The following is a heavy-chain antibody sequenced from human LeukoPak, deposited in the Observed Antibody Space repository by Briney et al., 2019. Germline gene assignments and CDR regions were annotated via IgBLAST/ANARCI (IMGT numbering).Heavy chain of an antibody. J-gene: IGHJ6*02. D-gene: IGHD6-13*01. Sequence: XVRXAPXXXXXXXXXXXXSGGTTSYAQKFQGRLTMTRDTSTSTVYMELSSLRSEDTAVYYCARDSLEGKGSSWYNYYYYGMDVWGQGTTVTVSS. V-gene: IGHV1-46*01. CDR2: XXXSGGTT. CDR3: ARDSLEGKGSSWYNYYYYGMDV.